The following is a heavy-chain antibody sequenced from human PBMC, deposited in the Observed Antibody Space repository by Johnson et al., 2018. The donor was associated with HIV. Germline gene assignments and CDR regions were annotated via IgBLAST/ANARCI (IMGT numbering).Heavy chain of an antibody. CDR3: ARDDCTAGICYNAFDI. CDR2: ISGSGANT. CDR1: GFTFNSYA. D-gene: IGHD2-8*02. J-gene: IGHJ3*02. V-gene: IGHV3-23*04. Sequence: VQLVESGGCVVRPGGSLRLSCAVSGFTFNSYAMSWVRQAPGKGLEWVSAISGSGANTYYADSVKGRFTISRDNSKNTLYLQMNSLRAEDTAVYYCARDDCTAGICYNAFDIWGQGTMVTVSS.